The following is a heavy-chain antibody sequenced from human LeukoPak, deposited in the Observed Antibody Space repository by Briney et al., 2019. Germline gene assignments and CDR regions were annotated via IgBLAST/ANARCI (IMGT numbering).Heavy chain of an antibody. CDR3: AKALKYYYDSSGCYSDAFDI. V-gene: IGHV3-9*03. D-gene: IGHD3-22*01. J-gene: IGHJ3*02. CDR1: GFTFDDYA. Sequence: GRSLRLSCAASGFTFDDYAMHWVRQAPGKGLEWVSGISWNSGSIGYADSVKGRFTISRDNAKNSLYLQMNSLRAEDMALYYCAKALKYYYDSSGCYSDAFDIWGQGTMVTVSS. CDR2: ISWNSGSI.